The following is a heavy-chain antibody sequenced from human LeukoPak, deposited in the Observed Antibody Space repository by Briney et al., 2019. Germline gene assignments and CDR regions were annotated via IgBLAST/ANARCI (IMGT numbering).Heavy chain of an antibody. CDR1: GFIFSNDA. D-gene: IGHD7-27*01. V-gene: IGHV3-23*01. J-gene: IGHJ6*02. CDR2: IGGSRGIT. CDR3: AKTSLGHPPYYYSMDV. Sequence: GGSLRLSCAASGFIFSNDAMIWVRQAPGKGLEWVSAIGGSRGITFYADSVRGQFTISRDNSKNTLYLQMNSLRAEDTAVYYCAKTSLGHPPYYYSMDVWGQGTTVTVSS.